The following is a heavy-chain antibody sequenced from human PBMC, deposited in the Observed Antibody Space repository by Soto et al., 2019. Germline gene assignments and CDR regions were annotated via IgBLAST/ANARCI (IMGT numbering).Heavy chain of an antibody. J-gene: IGHJ6*02. Sequence: QVQLVESGGGVVQPGRSLRLSCAASGFTFSSYAMHWVRQAPGKGLEWVAVISYDGSNKYYADSVKGRFTISRDNSKNTLYLQMNSLRAEDTAVYYCARAHDYGDYYYYYGMDVWGQGPTVTVSS. D-gene: IGHD4-17*01. CDR1: GFTFSSYA. V-gene: IGHV3-30-3*01. CDR2: ISYDGSNK. CDR3: ARAHDYGDYYYYYGMDV.